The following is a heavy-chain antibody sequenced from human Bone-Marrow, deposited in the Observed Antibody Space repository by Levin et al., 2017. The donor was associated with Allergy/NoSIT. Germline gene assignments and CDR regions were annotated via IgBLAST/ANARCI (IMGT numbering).Heavy chain of an antibody. CDR2: INPNSGGT. Sequence: SGESLKISCKASGYTFTGYYMHWVRQAPGQGLEWMGWINPNSGGTNYAQKFQGRVTMTRDTSISTAYMELSRLRSDDTAVYYCASSGDSSGRDWYFDLWGRGTLVTVSS. CDR1: GYTFTGYY. CDR3: ASSGDSSGRDWYFDL. V-gene: IGHV1-2*02. J-gene: IGHJ2*01. D-gene: IGHD6-19*01.